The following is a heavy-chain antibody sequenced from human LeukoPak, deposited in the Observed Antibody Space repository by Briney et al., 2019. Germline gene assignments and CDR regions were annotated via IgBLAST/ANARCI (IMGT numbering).Heavy chain of an antibody. Sequence: PSETLSLTCAVYGGSFSGYYWSWIRQPPGKGLEWIGEINHSGSTNYNPSLKSRVTISVDTSKNQFSLKLSSVTAADTAVYYCARFGTGYSSSWYKAGDWFDPWGQGTLVTVSS. CDR3: ARFGTGYSSSWYKAGDWFDP. J-gene: IGHJ5*02. CDR1: GGSFSGYY. V-gene: IGHV4-34*01. D-gene: IGHD6-13*01. CDR2: INHSGST.